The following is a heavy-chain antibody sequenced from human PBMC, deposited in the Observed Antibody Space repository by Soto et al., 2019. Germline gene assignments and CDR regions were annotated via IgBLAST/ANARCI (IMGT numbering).Heavy chain of an antibody. J-gene: IGHJ4*02. CDR2: IYWDDDK. D-gene: IGHD1-1*01. V-gene: IGHV2-5*02. CDR1: GFSLSTSGVG. CDR3: AHSRNTGTCDY. Sequence: QITLKESGPTLMKPTQTLTLTCTFSGFSLSTSGVGVGWIRQPPGKALEWLALIYWDDDKRYSPSLKSRLTITKDTSKNQVVLTMTNMDPVDTATYYCAHSRNTGTCDYWGQGTLVTVSS.